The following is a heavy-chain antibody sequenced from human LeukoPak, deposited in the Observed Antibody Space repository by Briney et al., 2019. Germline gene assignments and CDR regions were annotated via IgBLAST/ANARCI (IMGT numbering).Heavy chain of an antibody. CDR2: ISSSSSTI. Sequence: PGGSLRLSCAASGFTFSNYSMNWVRQAPGKGLEGVSYISSSSSTINYADSVEGRFTISRDNAKKSLYLQMNSLRVEDTAVYYCAGRSGPDDYWGQGTLVTVSS. D-gene: IGHD2-15*01. CDR1: GFTFSNYS. J-gene: IGHJ4*02. CDR3: AGRSGPDDY. V-gene: IGHV3-48*01.